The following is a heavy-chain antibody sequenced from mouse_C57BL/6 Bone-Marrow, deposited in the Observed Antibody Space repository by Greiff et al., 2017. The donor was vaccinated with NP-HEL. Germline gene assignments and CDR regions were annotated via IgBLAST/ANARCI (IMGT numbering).Heavy chain of an antibody. D-gene: IGHD2-3*01. J-gene: IGHJ1*03. CDR1: GFPITSGYY. V-gene: IGHV12-3*01. CDR2: IPHSGET. CDR3: AGDYDGYWYFDV. Sequence: VQGVESGPGPVKPSQSLFLTCSITGFPITSGYYWIWIRQSPGKPLEWMGYIPHSGETFYNPSLQSPISITRETSKNQFFLQLNSVTTEDTAMYYCAGDYDGYWYFDVWGTGTTVTVSS.